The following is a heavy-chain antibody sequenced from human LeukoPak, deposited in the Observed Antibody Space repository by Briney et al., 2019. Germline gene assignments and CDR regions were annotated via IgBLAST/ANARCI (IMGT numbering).Heavy chain of an antibody. V-gene: IGHV4-59*01. J-gene: IGHJ5*02. CDR3: ARGDLPGYCSSTSCYHLSWFDP. CDR1: GGSISSYY. D-gene: IGHD2-2*01. Sequence: SETLSLTCTVSGGSISSYYWSWIRQPPGKGLEWVGYIYYSGSTNYNPSLKSRVTISVDTSKNQFSLKLSSVTAADTAVYYCARGDLPGYCSSTSCYHLSWFDPWGQGTLVTVSS. CDR2: IYYSGST.